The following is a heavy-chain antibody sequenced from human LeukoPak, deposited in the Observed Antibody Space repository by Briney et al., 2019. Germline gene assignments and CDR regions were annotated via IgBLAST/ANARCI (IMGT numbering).Heavy chain of an antibody. V-gene: IGHV3-21*04. Sequence: GGSLRLSCAASGFTFSSYSMNWVRQAPGKGLEWVSSISSSSSYIYYADSVKGRFTISRDNSKNTLYLQMNSLRAEDTAVYYCAKFLYGGNAAIFDYWGQGTLVTVSS. J-gene: IGHJ4*02. CDR3: AKFLYGGNAAIFDY. D-gene: IGHD4-23*01. CDR1: GFTFSSYS. CDR2: ISSSSSYI.